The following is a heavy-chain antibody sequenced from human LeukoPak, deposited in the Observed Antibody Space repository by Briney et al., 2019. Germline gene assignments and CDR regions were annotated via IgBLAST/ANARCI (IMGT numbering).Heavy chain of an antibody. CDR3: AKIGYSYGSYFDY. V-gene: IGHV3-23*01. J-gene: IGHJ4*02. D-gene: IGHD5-18*01. CDR1: GFTFSNHG. Sequence: GGSLRLSCAASGFTFSNHGMNWVRQAPGKGLEWVSAISGSGGSTYYADSVKGRFTISRDNSKNTLYLQMNSLRAEDTAVYYCAKIGYSYGSYFDYWGQGTLVTVSS. CDR2: ISGSGGST.